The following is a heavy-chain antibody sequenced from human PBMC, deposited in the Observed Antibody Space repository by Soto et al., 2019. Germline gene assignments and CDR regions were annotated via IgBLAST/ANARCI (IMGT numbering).Heavy chain of an antibody. CDR2: IVVGSGNT. V-gene: IGHV1-58*01. CDR3: AADMGATKAFDS. Sequence: SVKVSCKASGFTFTSSAVQWVRQARGQRLEWIGWIVVGSGNTNYAQKFQERVTITRDMSTSTAYMELSSLRSEDTAVYYCAADMGATKAFDSWGQAKIVTVSS. CDR1: GFTFTSSA. J-gene: IGHJ3*02. D-gene: IGHD1-26*01.